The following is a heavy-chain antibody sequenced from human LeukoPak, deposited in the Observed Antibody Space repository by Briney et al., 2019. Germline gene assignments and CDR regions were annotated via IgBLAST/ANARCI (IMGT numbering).Heavy chain of an antibody. CDR3: ARDARSYYVSSGYRNYCGMDV. CDR2: IHSSSTYI. D-gene: IGHD3-22*01. Sequence: PGGSLRLSCAASGFTFSNYIMNWARQAPGKGLEWVASIHSSSTYIYYASSVKGRFTISRDNAEKSLYLQMNSLRAEDTAVYYCARDARSYYVSSGYRNYCGMDVWGQGTTVTVSS. V-gene: IGHV3-21*01. CDR1: GFTFSNYI. J-gene: IGHJ6*02.